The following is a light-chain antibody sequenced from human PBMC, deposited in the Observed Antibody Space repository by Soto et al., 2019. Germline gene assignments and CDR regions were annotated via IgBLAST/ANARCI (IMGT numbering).Light chain of an antibody. Sequence: QSVLTQPRSVSGSPGQSVTISCFGTGSDVGGYNYVSWYQQHPGKAPQLMIYDVTKRPSGVPDRFSGSKSGNTASLTISGLQAQDEADYYCCSYAGSNLHYVFGLGTKSXS. V-gene: IGLV2-11*01. CDR2: DVT. CDR1: GSDVGGYNY. J-gene: IGLJ1*01. CDR3: CSYAGSNLHYV.